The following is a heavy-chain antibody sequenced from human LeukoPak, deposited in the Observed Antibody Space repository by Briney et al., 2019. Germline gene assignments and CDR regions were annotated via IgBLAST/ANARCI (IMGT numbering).Heavy chain of an antibody. Sequence: PGGSLRLSCAASGFTFSRYSMNWVRQAPGKGLEWVSSISSSSSYIYYADSVKGRFTISRDNAKNSLFLQMNSLRAEDTAVYYCARRGYSGTYYFEDWGQGTLVTVSS. J-gene: IGHJ4*02. CDR2: ISSSSSYI. CDR1: GFTFSRYS. CDR3: ARRGYSGTYYFED. D-gene: IGHD1-26*01. V-gene: IGHV3-21*01.